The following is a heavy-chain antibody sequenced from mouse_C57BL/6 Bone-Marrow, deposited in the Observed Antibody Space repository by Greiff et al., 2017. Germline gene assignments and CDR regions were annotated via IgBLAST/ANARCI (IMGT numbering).Heavy chain of an antibody. CDR1: GYTFTSYG. V-gene: IGHV1-81*01. D-gene: IGHD2-3*01. Sequence: QVQLQQSGAELARPGASVKLSCKASGYTFTSYGISWVKQRTGQGLEWIGEIYPRSGNTYYNEKFKGKATLTAAKSSSTAYMELRSLRSEDSAVYVCARWGYCYYYAMDYWGQGTSVTVSS. CDR3: ARWGYCYYYAMDY. J-gene: IGHJ4*01. CDR2: IYPRSGNT.